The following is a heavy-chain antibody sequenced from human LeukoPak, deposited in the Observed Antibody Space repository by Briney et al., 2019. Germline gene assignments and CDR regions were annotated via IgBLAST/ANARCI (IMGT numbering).Heavy chain of an antibody. Sequence: SETLSLTCTVSGDSITSSAFYWGWIRQAPGKGLEWIGNIFHGGNTHYNPSLKSRVSISVDRSKNQVSLNLSSVTAADTAVYYCARSLLRYFDWLPYYYGMDVWGQGTTVTVSS. D-gene: IGHD3-9*01. CDR1: GDSITSSAFY. J-gene: IGHJ6*02. CDR2: IFHGGNT. V-gene: IGHV4-39*01. CDR3: ARSLLRYFDWLPYYYGMDV.